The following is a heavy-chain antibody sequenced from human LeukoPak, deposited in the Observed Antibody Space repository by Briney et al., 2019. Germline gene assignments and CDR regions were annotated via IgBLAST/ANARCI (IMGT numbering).Heavy chain of an antibody. CDR2: INSDGSST. CDR1: GFTFSSYW. Sequence: PGGSLRLSCAASGFTFSSYWMRWVRQAPGKGLVWVSRINSDGSSTSYADSVKGRFTISRDNAKNTLYLQMNSLRAEDTAVYYCASNPKDLVATPEVVDYWGQGTLVTVSS. V-gene: IGHV3-74*01. CDR3: ASNPKDLVATPEVVDY. D-gene: IGHD5-12*01. J-gene: IGHJ4*02.